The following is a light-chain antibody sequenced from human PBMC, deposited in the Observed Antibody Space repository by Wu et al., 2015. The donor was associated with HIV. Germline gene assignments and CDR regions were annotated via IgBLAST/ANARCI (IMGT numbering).Light chain of an antibody. CDR2: GAS. J-gene: IGKJ1*01. CDR1: QNIGNS. V-gene: IGKV3-20*01. Sequence: IVMTQSPATLSVSPGERATVSCRASQNIGNSVAWYQHKPGHPPRLLIYGASRRATGTPDRFSGSGSGTDFTLTISGLEPEDLAVYYCQQYDSSLWTFGQGTEGGN. CDR3: QQYDSSLWT.